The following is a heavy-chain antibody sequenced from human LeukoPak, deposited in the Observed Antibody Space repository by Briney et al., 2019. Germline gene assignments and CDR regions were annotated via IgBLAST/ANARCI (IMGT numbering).Heavy chain of an antibody. Sequence: GGSLRLSCAASGFTFSSYAISWVRQAPGKGLEWVSAISGSGGSTYYADSVKGRFTISRGNSKNTLYLQMNSLRAEDTAVYYCARPLLISSGRTHFDYWGQGTLVTVSS. CDR2: ISGSGGST. J-gene: IGHJ4*02. CDR1: GFTFSSYA. D-gene: IGHD6-19*01. CDR3: ARPLLISSGRTHFDY. V-gene: IGHV3-23*01.